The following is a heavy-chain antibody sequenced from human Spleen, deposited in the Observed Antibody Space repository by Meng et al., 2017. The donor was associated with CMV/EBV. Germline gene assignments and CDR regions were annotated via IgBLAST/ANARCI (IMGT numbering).Heavy chain of an antibody. J-gene: IGHJ5*02. CDR3: AREGGSHSAWFDP. V-gene: IGHV4-39*07. Sequence: VSGGSISSSSYYWGWIRQPPGKGLEWIGSIYYSGSTYYNPSLKSRVTISVDTSKNQFSLKLSSVTTADTAVYFCAREGGSHSAWFDPWGQGTLVTVSS. CDR2: IYYSGST. D-gene: IGHD1-26*01. CDR1: GGSISSSSYY.